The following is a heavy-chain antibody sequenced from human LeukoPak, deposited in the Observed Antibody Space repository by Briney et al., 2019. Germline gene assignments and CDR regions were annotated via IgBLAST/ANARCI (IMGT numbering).Heavy chain of an antibody. D-gene: IGHD3-3*01. Sequence: SETLSLTCAVYGGSFSGYYWSWIRQPPGKGLEWIGEINHSGSTNSNPSLKGRATISVDTSKNQFSLKLSFVTAADTAVYYCARGMGFWSGYVVYWGQGTLVTVSS. CDR3: ARGMGFWSGYVVY. CDR1: GGSFSGYY. J-gene: IGHJ4*02. CDR2: INHSGST. V-gene: IGHV4-34*01.